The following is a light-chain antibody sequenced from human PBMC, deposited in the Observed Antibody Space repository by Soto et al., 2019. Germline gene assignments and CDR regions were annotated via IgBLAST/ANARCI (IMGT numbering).Light chain of an antibody. CDR1: SSDVGGYKY. J-gene: IGLJ2*01. CDR2: EVS. Sequence: QSALTQPASVSGSSEQSITISCTGTSSDVGGYKYVSWYQQLPGRAPKLIISEVSNRPSGVSDRFTGSKSGNTASLTISGLQTEDEGDYYCSSYTSSSTSVVFGGGTKLTVL. CDR3: SSYTSSSTSVV. V-gene: IGLV2-14*01.